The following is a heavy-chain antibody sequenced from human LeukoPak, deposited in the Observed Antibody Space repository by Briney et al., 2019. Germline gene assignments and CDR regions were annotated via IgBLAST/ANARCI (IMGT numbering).Heavy chain of an antibody. CDR3: ARAPYDILTGYSLNWFDP. Sequence: ASVTVSCKASGYTFTTYAMHWVRQAPGQGLEWMGWINGDNGNTKYSQKFQGRVTITRDTSAYTGYMELRGLSSADTAVYFCARAPYDILTGYSLNWFDPWGQGTLVTVSS. CDR1: GYTFTTYA. V-gene: IGHV1-3*01. J-gene: IGHJ5*02. CDR2: INGDNGNT. D-gene: IGHD3-9*01.